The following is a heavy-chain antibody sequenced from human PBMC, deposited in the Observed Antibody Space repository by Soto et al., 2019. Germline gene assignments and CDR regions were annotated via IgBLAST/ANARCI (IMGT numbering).Heavy chain of an antibody. J-gene: IGHJ4*02. V-gene: IGHV3-23*01. CDR2: ISGSGGST. D-gene: IGHD1-26*01. CDR1: GFTFSNYA. CDR3: AKVPVGATGRFDY. Sequence: GPLRLSCAVSGFTFSNYAMSWVRQAPGKGLAWVSAISGSGGSTYYVDSVKVRFTISRDSSKNTLYLQMNSLRAEDTALYYCAKVPVGATGRFDYWGQGTLVTVSS.